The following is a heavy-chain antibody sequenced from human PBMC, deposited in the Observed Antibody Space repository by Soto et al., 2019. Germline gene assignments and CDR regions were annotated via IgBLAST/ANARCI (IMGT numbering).Heavy chain of an antibody. D-gene: IGHD3-10*01. V-gene: IGHV1-69*01. CDR1: GGTFRNHV. CDR3: ARDLEFRDGNISHLDY. Sequence: QVQLVQSGSEVKKPGSSVKVSCKASGGTFRNHVFNWVRQAPGQGLEWMGGIIPVFGTPNYAQKFQGRVTSTADASTNTVYLEVSSLRSQDTAVYYCARDLEFRDGNISHLDYWGQGTLVTVSS. J-gene: IGHJ4*02. CDR2: IIPVFGTP.